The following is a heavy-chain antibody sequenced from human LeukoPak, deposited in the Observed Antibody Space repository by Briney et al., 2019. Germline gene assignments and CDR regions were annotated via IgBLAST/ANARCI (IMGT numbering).Heavy chain of an antibody. CDR1: GYTFTSYG. J-gene: IGHJ4*02. Sequence: ASVKVSCKASGYTFTSYGISWVRQAPGQGLEWMGWMNPNSGNTGYAQKFQGRVTMTRNTSISTAYMELSSLRSEDTAVYYCARGLDYDSSGYYFRYWGQGTLVTVSS. CDR2: MNPNSGNT. CDR3: ARGLDYDSSGYYFRY. D-gene: IGHD3-22*01. V-gene: IGHV1-8*02.